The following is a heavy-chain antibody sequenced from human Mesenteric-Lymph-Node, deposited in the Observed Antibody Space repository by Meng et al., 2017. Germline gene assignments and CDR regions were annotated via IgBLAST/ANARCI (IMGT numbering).Heavy chain of an antibody. Sequence: SETLSLTCTVSGYSISSGYYWGWIRQPPGKGLEWIGSIYHSGSTNYNPSLKSRVTISVDTSKNQFSLKLSSVTAADTAVYYCARVRRAVTTWYYYYYYGMDVWGQGTTVTVSS. CDR3: ARVRRAVTTWYYYYYYGMDV. CDR1: GYSISSGYY. CDR2: IYHSGST. J-gene: IGHJ6*02. V-gene: IGHV4-38-2*02. D-gene: IGHD4-17*01.